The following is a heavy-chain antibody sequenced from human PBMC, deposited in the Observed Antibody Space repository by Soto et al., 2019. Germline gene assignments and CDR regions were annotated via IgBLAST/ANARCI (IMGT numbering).Heavy chain of an antibody. V-gene: IGHV3-73*02. Sequence: EVQLVESGGGLVQPGGSRKLSCAASGFTLSDSAMHWVRQTSGKGLEWVGRIRSKVNTYATAYAASVKGRFTISRDDSIGTTYLQMNSLKAEDTAVYYCTRRRDWTAMDPLDYWGQGTLVTVSS. CDR3: TRRRDWTAMDPLDY. CDR1: GFTLSDSA. CDR2: IRSKVNTYAT. D-gene: IGHD5-18*01. J-gene: IGHJ4*02.